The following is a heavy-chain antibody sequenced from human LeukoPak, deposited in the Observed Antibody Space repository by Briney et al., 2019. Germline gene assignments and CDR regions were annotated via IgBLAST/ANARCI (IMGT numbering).Heavy chain of an antibody. J-gene: IGHJ5*02. CDR3: AREETYYYDINWFDP. D-gene: IGHD3-22*01. Sequence: GSLRLSCAASGFIFSNYAMSWIRQPPGKGLEWIGEINRSGSTNYNPSLKSRVTISVDTSKNQFSLKLSSVTAADTAAYYCAREETYYYDINWFDPWGQGTLVTVSS. CDR1: GFIFSNYA. V-gene: IGHV4-34*01. CDR2: INRSGST.